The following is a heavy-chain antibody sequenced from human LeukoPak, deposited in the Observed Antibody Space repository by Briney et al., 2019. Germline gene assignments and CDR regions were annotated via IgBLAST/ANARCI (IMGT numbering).Heavy chain of an antibody. J-gene: IGHJ4*02. CDR3: ARDHIPVDY. V-gene: IGHV1-18*01. D-gene: IGHD2-2*02. CDR2: ISAYNGNT. CDR1: GYTLTELS. Sequence: ASVKVSCKVSGYTLTELSMHWVRQAPGQGLEWMGWISAYNGNTNYAQKLQGRVTMTTDTSTSTAYMELRSLRSDDTAVYYGARDHIPVDYWGQGTLVTVSS.